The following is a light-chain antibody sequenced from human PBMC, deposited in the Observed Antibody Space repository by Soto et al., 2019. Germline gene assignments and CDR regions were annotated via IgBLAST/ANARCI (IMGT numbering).Light chain of an antibody. CDR2: DVS. J-gene: IGLJ1*01. Sequence: QSALTQPASVSGSPGQSIAISCTGTSSDVGGYSYVSWYQQQPGKAPKLVISDVSNRPSGVSDRFSGSKSGNTASLTISGLQTEDEADYYCASYTTSSTYVFGTGAKVPV. CDR3: ASYTTSSTYV. V-gene: IGLV2-14*01. CDR1: SSDVGGYSY.